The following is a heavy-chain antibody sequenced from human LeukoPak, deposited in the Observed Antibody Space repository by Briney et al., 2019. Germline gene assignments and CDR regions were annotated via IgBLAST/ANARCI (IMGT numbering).Heavy chain of an antibody. CDR1: GFTFDDYA. CDR3: ARGNGDY. V-gene: IGHV3-9*01. Sequence: GGSLRLSCAASGFTFDDYAMHWVRQAPGKGLEWVSGISWNSGIIGYADSVKGRFTISRDNAKNSLYLQMNSLRAEDTAVYYCARGNGDYWGQGTLVTVSS. J-gene: IGHJ4*02. D-gene: IGHD1-1*01. CDR2: ISWNSGII.